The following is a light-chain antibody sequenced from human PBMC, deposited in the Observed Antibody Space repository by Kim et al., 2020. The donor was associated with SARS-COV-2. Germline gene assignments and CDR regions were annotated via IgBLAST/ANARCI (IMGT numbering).Light chain of an antibody. V-gene: IGKV3-20*01. CDR2: GAS. CDR3: QQYGSSPGT. Sequence: SQGERATLSCRASQSVSSSYLAWYQQKPGQAPRLLIYGASSRATGIPDRFSGSGSGTDFTLTISRLEPEDFAVYYCQQYGSSPGTFGQGTKADIK. J-gene: IGKJ1*01. CDR1: QSVSSSY.